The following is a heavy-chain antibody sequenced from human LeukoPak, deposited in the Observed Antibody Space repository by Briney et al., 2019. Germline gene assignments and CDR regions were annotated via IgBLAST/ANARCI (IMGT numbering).Heavy chain of an antibody. CDR2: ISSSSSTI. CDR1: GFTVSSNY. CDR3: ARSFDWGRAFDI. V-gene: IGHV3-48*04. D-gene: IGHD7-27*01. J-gene: IGHJ3*02. Sequence: PGGSLRLSCAASGFTVSSNYMNWVRQAPGKGLEWVSYISSSSSTIYYADSVKGRFTISRDNAKNSLYLQMNSLRAEDTAVYYCARSFDWGRAFDIWGQGTMVTVSS.